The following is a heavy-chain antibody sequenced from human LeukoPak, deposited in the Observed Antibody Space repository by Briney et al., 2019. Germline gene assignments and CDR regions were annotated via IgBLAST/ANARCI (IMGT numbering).Heavy chain of an antibody. V-gene: IGHV3-15*01. CDR3: TTANGDSPVYYYYGMDV. Sequence: GGSLRLSCAASGFTFSNAWMSWVRQAPGKGREWVGRIKSKTDGGTTDYAAAVKGRFTISRDDSKNTLYLQMNSLKTEDTAVYYCTTANGDSPVYYYYGMDVWGQGTTVTVSS. J-gene: IGHJ6*02. CDR1: GFTFSNAW. CDR2: IKSKTDGGTT. D-gene: IGHD4-17*01.